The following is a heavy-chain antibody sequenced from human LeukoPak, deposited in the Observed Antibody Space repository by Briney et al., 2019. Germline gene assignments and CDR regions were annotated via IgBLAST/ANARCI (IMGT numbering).Heavy chain of an antibody. J-gene: IGHJ5*02. CDR2: INHSGST. V-gene: IGHV4-34*01. CDR1: GGSFSGYY. Sequence: SETLSLTCAVYGGSFSGYYWSWIRQPPGKGLEWIGEINHSGSTNYNPSLKSRVTISVDTSKNQFSLKLSSVTAADTAVYYCARGGWFDPWGQGTLVTVSS. CDR3: ARGGWFDP.